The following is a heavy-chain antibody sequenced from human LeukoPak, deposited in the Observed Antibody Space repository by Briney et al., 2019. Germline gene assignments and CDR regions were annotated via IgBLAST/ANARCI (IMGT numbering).Heavy chain of an antibody. CDR2: INHSGST. Sequence: PSETLSLTCTVSGGSLSSYYWSWIRQPPGKGLEWIGEINHSGSTNYNPSLKSRVTISVDTSKNQFSLKLRSVTAADTAVYYCARDREQQLVRFYNAFDIWGQGTMVTVSS. D-gene: IGHD6-13*01. V-gene: IGHV4-34*01. J-gene: IGHJ3*02. CDR1: GGSLSSYY. CDR3: ARDREQQLVRFYNAFDI.